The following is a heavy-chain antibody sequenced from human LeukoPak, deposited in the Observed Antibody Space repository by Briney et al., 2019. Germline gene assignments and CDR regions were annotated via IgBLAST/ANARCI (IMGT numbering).Heavy chain of an antibody. CDR2: MNPNSGNT. CDR3: ARGWSIAARRHWFDP. D-gene: IGHD6-6*01. V-gene: IGHV1-8*03. CDR1: GCTFTSYD. J-gene: IGHJ5*02. Sequence: ASVKVSCKASGCTFTSYDINWVRQATGQGLEWMGWMNPNSGNTGYAQKFQGRVTITRNTSISTAYMELSSLRSEDTAVYYCARGWSIAARRHWFDPWGQGTLVTVSS.